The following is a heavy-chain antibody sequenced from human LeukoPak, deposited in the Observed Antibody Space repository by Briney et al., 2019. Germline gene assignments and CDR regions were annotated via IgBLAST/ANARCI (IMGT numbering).Heavy chain of an antibody. Sequence: SETLSLTCTVSGGSFSTSSYYWGWIRQTPGKGLEWIGSIYYDGSTYYNPSLKSRVITSVDTSKNQFSLKLSSVTAADTAVYYCARIFNYNDASGPMFDYWGQGALVTVSS. CDR3: ARIFNYNDASGPMFDY. D-gene: IGHD3-22*01. J-gene: IGHJ4*02. V-gene: IGHV4-39*07. CDR1: GGSFSTSSYY. CDR2: IYYDGST.